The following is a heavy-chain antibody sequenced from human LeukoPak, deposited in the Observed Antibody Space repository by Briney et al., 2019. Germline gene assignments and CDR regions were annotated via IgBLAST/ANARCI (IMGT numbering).Heavy chain of an antibody. D-gene: IGHD3-10*01. J-gene: IGHJ5*02. CDR1: GYRFPYHW. CDR3: ARLPNSGADLTWFDP. V-gene: IGHV5-51*01. CDR2: IYPGDSDT. Sequence: GESLQISCKASGYRFPYHWIAWVRQMPGKGLEWMEIIYPGDSDTRYSPSFQGQVTISTDKSINTAYLQWSSLKASDTAMYYCARLPNSGADLTWFDPWGQGTLVSVSS.